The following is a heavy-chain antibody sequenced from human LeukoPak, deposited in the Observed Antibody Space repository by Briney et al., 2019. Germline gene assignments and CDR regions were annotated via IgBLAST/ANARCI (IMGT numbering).Heavy chain of an antibody. CDR3: AKGIPGWYYVNY. J-gene: IGHJ4*01. D-gene: IGHD2/OR15-2a*01. CDR2: ITGSGGGT. Sequence: GGSRRPSYAASGFTFSNYGMTWVRQPPGKGLEWVSAITGSGGGTYYADSVKGRFTISRDNSKNTLYLQMNSLRAEDTAIYYCAKGIPGWYYVNYWGKGRPVTVSS. V-gene: IGHV3-23*01. CDR1: GFTFSNYG.